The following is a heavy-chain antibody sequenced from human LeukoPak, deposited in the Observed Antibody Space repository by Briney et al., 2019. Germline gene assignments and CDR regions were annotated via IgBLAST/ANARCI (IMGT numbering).Heavy chain of an antibody. CDR3: ARAPRDSSTMLDR. CDR1: GYTFTSFW. V-gene: IGHV1-46*01. Sequence: ASVTVSFKASGYTFTSFWIQWVRQAPGQGLEWMGLINPSDGSTTYTHRFQGRVTVTRDTSTSTVYMDLSSLRSEDTAVYYCARAPRDSSTMLDRWGQGTLVTVSS. J-gene: IGHJ5*02. CDR2: INPSDGST. D-gene: IGHD6-13*01.